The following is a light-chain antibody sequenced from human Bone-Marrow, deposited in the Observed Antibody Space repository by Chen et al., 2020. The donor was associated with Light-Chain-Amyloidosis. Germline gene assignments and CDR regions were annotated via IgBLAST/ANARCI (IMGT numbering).Light chain of an antibody. V-gene: IGKV3-11*01. CDR2: DAS. CDR3: QQRGNWPYT. CDR1: QSVSSY. Sequence: EIVLTQSPATLSLPLGERATLSCRASQSVSSYLAWYQQKPGQAPRLLIYDASNRATGIPARFSGSGSGTDFTLTISSLEPEDFAVYYCQQRGNWPYTFGQGTKLEIK. J-gene: IGKJ2*01.